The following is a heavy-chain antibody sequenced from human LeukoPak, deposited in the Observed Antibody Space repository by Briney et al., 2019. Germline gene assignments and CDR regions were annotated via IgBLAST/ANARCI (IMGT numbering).Heavy chain of an antibody. CDR1: GGSITSYY. D-gene: IGHD1-26*01. Sequence: SETLSLTRTVSGGSITSYYWGWVRQPAGKGLEWIGRIYTTGRTDHHPSLNSRLTMSVDTSKNQFSLNLSSVTAADTAVYYCARVGYIGSSWLFDYWGQGALVIVSS. CDR3: ARVGYIGSSWLFDY. V-gene: IGHV4-4*07. CDR2: IYTTGRT. J-gene: IGHJ4*02.